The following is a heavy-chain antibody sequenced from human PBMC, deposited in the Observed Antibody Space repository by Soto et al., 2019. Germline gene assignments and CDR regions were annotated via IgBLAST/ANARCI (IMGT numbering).Heavy chain of an antibody. D-gene: IGHD2-2*01. J-gene: IGHJ4*02. Sequence: EVQLVESGGGLVQPGGSLRLSCAVSGFTFTNYWMHWVRQTPGKGLVWVSRINSDGSSTRYADSVKGRFTMSRDTAKNVMYLQMNSLRAEYTAVYYCARDHCTSTVCYPSDRDYWGQGTLVTVSS. CDR1: GFTFTNYW. V-gene: IGHV3-74*01. CDR2: INSDGSST. CDR3: ARDHCTSTVCYPSDRDY.